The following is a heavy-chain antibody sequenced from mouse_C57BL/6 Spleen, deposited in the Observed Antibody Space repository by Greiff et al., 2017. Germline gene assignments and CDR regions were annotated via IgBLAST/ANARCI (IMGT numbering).Heavy chain of an antibody. CDR3: ARFYYDYLFDY. CDR1: GYAFSSSW. V-gene: IGHV1-82*01. J-gene: IGHJ2*01. CDR2: IYPGDGDP. Sequence: VQLQQSGPELVKPGASVKISCKASGYAFSSSWMNWVKQRPGKGLEWIGRIYPGDGDPNYNGKFKGKATLTADKSSSTAYMQLSSLTSEDSAVCFCARFYYDYLFDYWGQGTTLTVSS. D-gene: IGHD2-4*01.